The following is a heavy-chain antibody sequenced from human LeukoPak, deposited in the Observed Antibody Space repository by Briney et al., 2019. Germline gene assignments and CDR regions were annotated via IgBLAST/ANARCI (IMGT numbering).Heavy chain of an antibody. CDR1: ALPISRFF. V-gene: IGHV4-4*09. CDR2: IYDGVPT. CDR3: VQTTGWPGFDY. Sequence: SETLSLICTTAALPISRFFWNWVRQPPGKWLEWIGNIYDGVPTFFNPSLKSRVTISVDTSKGQFSLQLASVTAADTAVYYCVQTTGWPGFDYWGQGILVTVSS. J-gene: IGHJ4*02. D-gene: IGHD6-19*01.